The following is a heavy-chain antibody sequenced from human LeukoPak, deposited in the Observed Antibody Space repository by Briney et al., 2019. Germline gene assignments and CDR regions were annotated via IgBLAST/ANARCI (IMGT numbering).Heavy chain of an antibody. V-gene: IGHV4-61*02. Sequence: SETLSLTCTVSGGSITSGSYYWSWIRQPAGKGLEWIGRIYTSGSTNYNPSLKSRVTISLDTSKNQFSLKLSSVTAADTAVYYCARGRVSYYNYYYYMDVWGKGTTVTISS. CDR3: ARGRVSYYNYYYYMDV. CDR2: IYTSGST. D-gene: IGHD3-10*01. CDR1: GGSITSGSYY. J-gene: IGHJ6*03.